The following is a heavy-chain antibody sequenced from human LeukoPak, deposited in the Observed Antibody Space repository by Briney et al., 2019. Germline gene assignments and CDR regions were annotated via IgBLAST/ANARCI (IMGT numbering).Heavy chain of an antibody. CDR2: MSSTDGTT. CDR3: AKRGVRGSYYFDH. D-gene: IGHD3-10*01. V-gene: IGHV3-23*01. J-gene: IGHJ4*02. CDR1: GFTFRNYA. Sequence: PGGSLTLSCAASGFTFRNYAMTWVREAPGEGLMWVSTMSSTDGTTFYADSVKGRFTISRDNSKNILYLQMNNLRAEDTAVYHCAKRGVRGSYYFDHWGQGTLVTVSS.